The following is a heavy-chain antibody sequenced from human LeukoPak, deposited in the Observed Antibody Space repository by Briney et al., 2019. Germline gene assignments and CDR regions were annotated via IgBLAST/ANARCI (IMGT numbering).Heavy chain of an antibody. Sequence: SETLSLTCAVYGGSFSGYYWSWIRQPPGKGLEWIGEINHSGSTNYNPSLKSRVTISVDTSKNQFSLKLSSVTAADTAVYYCARGKLGRGSYYNPAIPYYYYYYMDVWGKGTTVTVSS. CDR3: ARGKLGRGSYYNPAIPYYYYYYMDV. J-gene: IGHJ6*03. D-gene: IGHD3-10*01. CDR1: GGSFSGYY. V-gene: IGHV4-34*01. CDR2: INHSGST.